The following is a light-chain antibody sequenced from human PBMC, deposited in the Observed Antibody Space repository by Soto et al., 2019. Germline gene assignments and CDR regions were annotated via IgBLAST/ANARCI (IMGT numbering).Light chain of an antibody. CDR3: HLYNTYSPT. CDR2: KAS. CDR1: QTIGTW. J-gene: IGKJ2*01. V-gene: IGKV1-5*03. Sequence: DIQLTQSPSTLSASVGDRVIITCRASQTIGTWLAWCQERPGKATKLLIYKASTLERGVPSRFSGSGSGTEFTLSISNLQPEDFATYYCHLYNTYSPTLGQGTKLDI.